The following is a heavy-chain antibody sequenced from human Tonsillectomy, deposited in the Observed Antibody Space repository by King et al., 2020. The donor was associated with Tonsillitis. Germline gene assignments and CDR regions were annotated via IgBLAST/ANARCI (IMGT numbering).Heavy chain of an antibody. CDR2: ISSSGSTI. J-gene: IGHJ4*02. Sequence: VQLVESGGGLVQPGGSLRLSCAASGFTFSSYEMNWGRQATGKGLEWVSYISSSGSTIYYADSVKGRFTISRDNAKNSLYLQMNSLRAEDTAVYYCARMGSLRYFDWSTFDYWGQGTLVTVSS. CDR3: ARMGSLRYFDWSTFDY. CDR1: GFTFSSYE. V-gene: IGHV3-48*03. D-gene: IGHD3-9*01.